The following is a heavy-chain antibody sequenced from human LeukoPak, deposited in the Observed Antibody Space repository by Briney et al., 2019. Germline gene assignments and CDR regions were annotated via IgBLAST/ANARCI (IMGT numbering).Heavy chain of an antibody. CDR2: MNPKSGNT. J-gene: IGHJ6*03. CDR1: GYIFTGYY. D-gene: IGHD6-19*01. CDR3: ARRAVDNSYYYYMDV. V-gene: IGHV1-8*03. Sequence: ASVKVSCKASGYIFTGYYIHWVRQAPGQGLEGMGWMNPKSGNTGYAQKFQGRVTITRNTSISTAYMEVSSLRYEDTAVYYCARRAVDNSYYYYMDVWGKGTTVTVSS.